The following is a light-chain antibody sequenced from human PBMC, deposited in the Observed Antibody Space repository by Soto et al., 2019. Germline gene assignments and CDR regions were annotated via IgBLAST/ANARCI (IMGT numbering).Light chain of an antibody. CDR2: GAS. J-gene: IGKJ4*01. CDR3: QQYDSSPLT. Sequence: EIVLTQSPGTLSLSPGERATLSCRASQSVSRSYLAWYQQKPGQAPRLLIYGASSRATGMPDRFSGSVSGTDFTLNISRLEPEDCAVYYCQQYDSSPLTFGGGTKVESK. CDR1: QSVSRSY. V-gene: IGKV3-20*01.